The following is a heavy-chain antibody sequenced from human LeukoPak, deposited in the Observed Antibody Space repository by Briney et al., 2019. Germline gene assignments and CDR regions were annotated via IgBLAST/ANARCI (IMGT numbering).Heavy chain of an antibody. Sequence: GGSLRLSCAASGFTFSSYAMSWVRQAPGKGLEWVSAISGSGGSTYYADSVKGRFTISRDNSENTLYLQMNSLRGEDTAVYHCAKAGGSYYFDYWGQGTLVTVSS. CDR3: AKAGGSYYFDY. CDR2: ISGSGGST. CDR1: GFTFSSYA. J-gene: IGHJ4*02. D-gene: IGHD2-15*01. V-gene: IGHV3-23*01.